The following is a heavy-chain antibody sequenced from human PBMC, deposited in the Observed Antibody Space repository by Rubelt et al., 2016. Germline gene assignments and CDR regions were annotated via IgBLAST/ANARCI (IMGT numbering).Heavy chain of an antibody. Sequence: QLQLQESGPGLVKASETLSLTCTVSGGSISGHDHYWAWIRQPPGKGVEWIASIHYRGSTYKSPSLESRLTISVDTSKKQFSLKLSSVTAAYTAVYFCARRFPKHRQGAEFWGQGTLVTVSS. CDR3: ARRFPKHRQGAEF. CDR2: IHYRGST. J-gene: IGHJ4*02. D-gene: IGHD2-21*01. V-gene: IGHV4-39*01. CDR1: GGSISGHDHY.